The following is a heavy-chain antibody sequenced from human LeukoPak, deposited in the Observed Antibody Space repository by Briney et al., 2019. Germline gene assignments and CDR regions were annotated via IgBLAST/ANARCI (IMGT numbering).Heavy chain of an antibody. D-gene: IGHD2-2*02. CDR1: GGSISSYY. V-gene: IGHV4-4*07. J-gene: IGHJ3*02. Sequence: SQTLSLTCTVSGGSISSYYWSWIRQPAGKGLEWIGRIYTSGSTNYNPSLKSRVTMSVDTSKNQFSLKLSSVTAADTAVYYCARDSGVVVPAAIGASDAFDIWGQGTMVTVSS. CDR2: IYTSGST. CDR3: ARDSGVVVPAAIGASDAFDI.